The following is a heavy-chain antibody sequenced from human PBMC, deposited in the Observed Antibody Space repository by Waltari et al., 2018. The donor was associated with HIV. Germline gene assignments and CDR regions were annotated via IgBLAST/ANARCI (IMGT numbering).Heavy chain of an antibody. D-gene: IGHD3-10*01. CDR2: ISYDETNE. V-gene: IGHV3-30*03. CDR1: GFSFRNYA. J-gene: IGHJ4*02. CDR3: VVSSFDY. Sequence: QVQLVGSGGGVAQPGRSLRLSCGASGFSFRNYAMHWVRPAPGKGLEWLTLISYDETNEYYTDSVRGRFTISRDNSKNMLYLQMNNLRPEDTAIYYCVVSSFDYWGQGTLVTVSS.